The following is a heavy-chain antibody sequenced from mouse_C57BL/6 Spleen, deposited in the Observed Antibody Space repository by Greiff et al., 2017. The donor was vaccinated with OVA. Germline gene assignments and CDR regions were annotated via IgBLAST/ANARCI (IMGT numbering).Heavy chain of an antibody. CDR1: GYTFTSYW. CDR3: AREDDYDGDYYAMDY. CDR2: INPSNGGT. J-gene: IGHJ4*01. Sequence: QVHVKQPGTELVKPGASVKLSCKASGYTFTSYWMHWVKQRPGQGLEWIGNINPSNGGTNYNEKFKSKATLTVDKSSSTAYMQLSSLTSEDSAVYYCAREDDYDGDYYAMDYWGQGTSVTVSS. D-gene: IGHD2-4*01. V-gene: IGHV1-53*01.